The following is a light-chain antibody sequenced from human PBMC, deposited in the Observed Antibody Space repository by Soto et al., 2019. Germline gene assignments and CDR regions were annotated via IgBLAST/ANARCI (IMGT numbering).Light chain of an antibody. J-gene: IGLJ1*01. Sequence: QSFLTQPASVSGSPGQSITISCTGTSSDVGGYNYVSWYQQHPGKAPKLMIYEVSNRPSGVSNRFSGSKSGNTASLTISGLQAEDEADYYCSSYTSSSTPCVFGTGTKVTVL. CDR2: EVS. CDR1: SSDVGGYNY. V-gene: IGLV2-14*01. CDR3: SSYTSSSTPCV.